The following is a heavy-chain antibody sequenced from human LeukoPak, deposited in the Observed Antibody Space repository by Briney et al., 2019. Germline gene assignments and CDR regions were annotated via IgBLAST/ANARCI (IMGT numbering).Heavy chain of an antibody. J-gene: IGHJ6*02. CDR2: IYYSGST. CDR3: ARDGTPTLLYGMGV. CDR1: GGSISSYY. Sequence: KASETLSLTCTVSGGSISSYYWSWIRQPPGKGLEWIGYIYYSGSTNYNPSLKSRVTISVDTSKNQFSLKLSSVTAADTAVYYCARDGTPTLLYGMGVWGQGTTVTVSS. D-gene: IGHD1-7*01. V-gene: IGHV4-59*01.